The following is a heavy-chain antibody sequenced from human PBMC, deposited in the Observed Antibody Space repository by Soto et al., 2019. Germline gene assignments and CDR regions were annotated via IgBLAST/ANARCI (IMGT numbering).Heavy chain of an antibody. Sequence: GGSLRLSFAASGFTFSSYAMSWVRQAPGKGLEWVSAISGSGGSTYYADSVKGRFTISRDNSKNTLYLQMNSLRAEDTAVYYCAIPPTRYCSFTSCYTHEPGMAVSGQGTTVTVSS. D-gene: IGHD2-2*02. CDR2: ISGSGGST. CDR3: AIPPTRYCSFTSCYTHEPGMAV. CDR1: GFTFSSYA. J-gene: IGHJ6*02. V-gene: IGHV3-23*01.